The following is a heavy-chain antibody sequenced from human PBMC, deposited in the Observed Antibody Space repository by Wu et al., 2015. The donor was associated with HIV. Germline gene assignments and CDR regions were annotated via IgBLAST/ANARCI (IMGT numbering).Heavy chain of an antibody. CDR2: INPNSGDT. D-gene: IGHD3-10*01. CDR1: GYTFTSSY. CDR3: VRWFSHFDS. V-gene: IGHV1-2*06. J-gene: IGHJ4*02. Sequence: QVQLVQSGAEMKQPGASVKVSCKASGYTFTSSYIHWVRQAPGQGLEWMGRINPNSGDTNYAQKFQGRVTLTRDTSISTGYMELSSLRSDDTAVYYCVRWFSHFDSWGQGTLVTVSS.